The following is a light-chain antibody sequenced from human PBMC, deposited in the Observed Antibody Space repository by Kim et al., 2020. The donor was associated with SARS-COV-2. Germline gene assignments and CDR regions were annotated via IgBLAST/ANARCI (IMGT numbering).Light chain of an antibody. CDR2: GNT. V-gene: IGLV1-47*02. CDR1: NSNIAKTF. CDR3: AAWDDTLSARL. Sequence: GPSVTISCSGGNSNIAKTFVYWYQQLPGTAPKLLIFGNTQRPPGVPDRFSGSKSGTSASLAISGLRPEDEADYYCAAWDDTLSARLFGGGTQLTVL. J-gene: IGLJ2*01.